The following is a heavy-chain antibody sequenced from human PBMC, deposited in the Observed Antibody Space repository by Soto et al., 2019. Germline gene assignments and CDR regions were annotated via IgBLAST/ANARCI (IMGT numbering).Heavy chain of an antibody. V-gene: IGHV4-61*08. CDR1: CGSISGGGYY. CDR3: AREERYCTNGVCSPSGFDY. CDR2: IYYSGST. Sequence: PSETLSLTWTVSCGSISGGGYYWSWIRQPPEKRLEWIGYIYYSGSTNYNPSLKSRVTISVDTSKNQFSLKLSSVTAADTAVYYCAREERYCTNGVCSPSGFDYWGQGTLVTGSS. J-gene: IGHJ4*02. D-gene: IGHD2-8*01.